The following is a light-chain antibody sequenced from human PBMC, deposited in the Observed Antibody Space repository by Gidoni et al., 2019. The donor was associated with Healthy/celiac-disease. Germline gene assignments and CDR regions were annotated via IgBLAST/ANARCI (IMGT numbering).Light chain of an antibody. CDR2: KDS. J-gene: IGLJ2*01. CDR3: QSADSSGTYVV. V-gene: IGLV3-25*02. CDR1: ALPKQY. Sequence: SYELTQPPPVSVSPGQTARITCSGDALPKQYAYWYQQKPGQAPVLVINKDSERPSGIPERFSGSNSGKTVTLTISGVQAEDEADYYCQSADSSGTYVVFGGGTKLTVL.